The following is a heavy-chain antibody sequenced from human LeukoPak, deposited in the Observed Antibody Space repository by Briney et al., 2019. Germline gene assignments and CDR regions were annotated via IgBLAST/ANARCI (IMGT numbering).Heavy chain of an antibody. J-gene: IGHJ5*02. Sequence: ASVKVSCKASGYTFTGYYMHWVRQAPGQGLEWMGWINPNSGGTNYAQKFQGRVTMTRDTSISTAYMELSRLRSDDTAVYYCARAPIQLWLRWFDPWGQGTLVTASS. CDR1: GYTFTGYY. CDR3: ARAPIQLWLRWFDP. V-gene: IGHV1-2*02. CDR2: INPNSGGT. D-gene: IGHD5-18*01.